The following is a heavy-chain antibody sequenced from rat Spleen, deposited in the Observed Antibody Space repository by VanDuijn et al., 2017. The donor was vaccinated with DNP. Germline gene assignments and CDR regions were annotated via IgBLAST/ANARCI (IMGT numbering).Heavy chain of an antibody. J-gene: IGHJ4*01. CDR1: GFTFSNHD. Sequence: EVQLVESGGGFVQPGRSLKLSCAASGFTFSNHDMAWVRQAPTKGLEWVASISPSGDSTYYRDSVKGRFTVSRDNAKGGLYLQMDSLRSEDTATYYCARRGLRRVLDAWGQGTSVTVSS. CDR2: ISPSGDST. V-gene: IGHV5-25*01. D-gene: IGHD1-11*01. CDR3: ARRGLRRVLDA.